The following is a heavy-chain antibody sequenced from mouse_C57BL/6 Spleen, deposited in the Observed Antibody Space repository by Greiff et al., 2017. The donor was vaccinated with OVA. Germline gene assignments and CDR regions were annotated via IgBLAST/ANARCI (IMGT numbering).Heavy chain of an antibody. J-gene: IGHJ3*01. CDR3: ARDYYGSRGAY. D-gene: IGHD1-1*01. Sequence: VQLQQSGPELVKPGASVKISCKASGYTFTDYYMNWVKQSHGKSLEWIGDINPNNGGTSYNQKFKGKATLTVDKSSSTAYMELRSLTSEDSAVYYCARDYYGSRGAYWGQGTLVTVSA. CDR1: GYTFTDYY. V-gene: IGHV1-26*01. CDR2: INPNNGGT.